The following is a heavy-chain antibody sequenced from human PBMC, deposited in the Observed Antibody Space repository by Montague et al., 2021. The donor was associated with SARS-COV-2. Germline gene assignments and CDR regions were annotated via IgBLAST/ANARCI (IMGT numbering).Heavy chain of an antibody. D-gene: IGHD2-2*01. V-gene: IGHV4-59*13. CDR2: IYYTGST. CDR1: GGSTNDYY. CDR3: ARGALGLPAAFNWFDP. J-gene: IGHJ5*02. Sequence: SETLSLTCTVSGGSTNDYYWTWLRQPPGKGLEWIGNIYYTGSTKYSPSXXSRVTMSVDTSRKQISLKLSSVTAADSAVYYCARGALGLPAAFNWFDPWGQGNLVTVSS.